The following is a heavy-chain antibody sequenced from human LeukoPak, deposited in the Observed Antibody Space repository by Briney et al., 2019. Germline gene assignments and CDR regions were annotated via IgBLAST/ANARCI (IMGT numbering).Heavy chain of an antibody. CDR2: ISGSGGST. J-gene: IGHJ4*02. D-gene: IGHD3-10*01. CDR3: AKDGSGSFLYYFDY. V-gene: IGHV3-23*01. CDR1: GFTFSSYA. Sequence: GGSLRLSCAASGFTFSSYAMSWVRQAPGKGLEWVSAISGSGGSTYYADPVKGRFTISRDNSKNTLYLQMNSLRAEDTAVYYCAKDGSGSFLYYFDYWGQGTLVTVSS.